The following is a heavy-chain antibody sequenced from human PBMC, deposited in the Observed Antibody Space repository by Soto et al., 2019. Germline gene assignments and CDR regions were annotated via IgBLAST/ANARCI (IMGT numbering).Heavy chain of an antibody. CDR1: GYTFTNYD. Sequence: QVQLVQSGAEVKKPGASVTVSCKASGYTFTNYDIHWVRQATGQGLEWMGWMNPDSGNKGQSKQFHGRVTMTRDPSISTPYMEMSSLRSEDTAVYYCARGRFRRTWFDPWGQGTLVTVSS. CDR2: MNPDSGNK. D-gene: IGHD3-16*01. J-gene: IGHJ5*02. V-gene: IGHV1-8*01. CDR3: ARGRFRRTWFDP.